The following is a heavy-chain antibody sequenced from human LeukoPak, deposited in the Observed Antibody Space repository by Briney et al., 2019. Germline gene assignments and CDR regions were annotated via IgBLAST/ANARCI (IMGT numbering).Heavy chain of an antibody. CDR1: GFTFSSYS. CDR2: ISSSSSYI. CDR3: ARDYDSSGYYTPYYYYGMDV. J-gene: IGHJ6*02. Sequence: GGSLRLSYAASGFTFSSYSMNWVRQAPGKGLEWVSSISSSSSYIYYADSVKGRFTISRDNAKNSLYLQMNSLRAEDTAVYYCARDYDSSGYYTPYYYYGMDVWGQGTTVTVSS. V-gene: IGHV3-21*01. D-gene: IGHD3-22*01.